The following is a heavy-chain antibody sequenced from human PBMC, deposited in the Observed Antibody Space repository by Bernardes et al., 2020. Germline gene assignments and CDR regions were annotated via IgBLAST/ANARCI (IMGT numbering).Heavy chain of an antibody. CDR3: AKGYHIAPGGTGRFDC. V-gene: IGHV3-23*01. D-gene: IGHD6-13*01. CDR1: GFTFSSYA. Sequence: GGSLRLSCAASGFTFSSYAMNWVRQAPGKGLEWVSGLSGSGGTTYYADSVKGRFTISRDNSKNTLYLQMNSLRAEDTAVYYCAKGYHIAPGGTGRFDCWGQGTLVTVSS. J-gene: IGHJ4*02. CDR2: LSGSGGTT.